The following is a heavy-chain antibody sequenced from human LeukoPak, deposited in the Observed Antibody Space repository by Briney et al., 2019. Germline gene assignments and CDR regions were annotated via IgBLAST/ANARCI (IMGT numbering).Heavy chain of an antibody. CDR1: GFTFSSYA. CDR2: ISPGGTTI. J-gene: IGHJ4*02. D-gene: IGHD2-8*01. V-gene: IGHV3-48*04. Sequence: GGSLRLSCAASGFTFSSYAMIWVRQTPGKGLEWLSYISPGGTTINSADSVKDRFITSRDNGKSSLFLQTNSLRAEDTAVYYCARVRGPTVRTMYFDYWGQGTLVTVSS. CDR3: ARVRGPTVRTMYFDY.